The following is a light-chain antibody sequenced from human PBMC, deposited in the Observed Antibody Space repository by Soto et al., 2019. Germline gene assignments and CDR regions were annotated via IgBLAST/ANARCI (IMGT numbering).Light chain of an antibody. J-gene: IGLJ2*01. CDR3: RSFDSSLSVV. CDR2: GNT. CDR1: SSNIGAGYD. Sequence: QLVLTQPPSVSGAPGQRVTISCTGSSSNIGAGYDVHWYQQLPGRAPKLLIYGNTNRPSGVPDRFSGSKSGTSASLAITGLRAEYEADYYCRSFDSSLSVVFGGGTKLTVL. V-gene: IGLV1-40*01.